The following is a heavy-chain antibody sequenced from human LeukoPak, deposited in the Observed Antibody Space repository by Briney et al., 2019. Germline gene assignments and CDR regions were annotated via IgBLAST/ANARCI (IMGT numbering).Heavy chain of an antibody. CDR3: ARDSGVWFGELLSNYYYYMDV. CDR2: ISCDGSNK. V-gene: IGHV3-30*04. Sequence: GRSLRLSCAASGFTFSSYAMHWVRQAPGKGLEWVAVISCDGSNKYYADSVKGRFTISRDNAKNSLYLQMNSLRAEDTAVYYCARDSGVWFGELLSNYYYYMDVWGKGTTVTISS. J-gene: IGHJ6*03. D-gene: IGHD3-10*01. CDR1: GFTFSSYA.